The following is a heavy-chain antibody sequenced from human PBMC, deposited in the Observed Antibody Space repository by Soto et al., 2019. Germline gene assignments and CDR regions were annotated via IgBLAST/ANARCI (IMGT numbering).Heavy chain of an antibody. V-gene: IGHV3-48*02. CDR1: GFTFSSYS. J-gene: IGHJ4*02. Sequence: EVQLVESGGGLVQPGGSLRLSCAASGFTFSSYSMNWVRQAPGKGLEWVSYISSSSSTIYYADSVKGRFTISRDNAKNSLYLQMNSLRDEDTAVYYCAREDYDSSGYYYGVSHFDYWGQGTLVTVSS. CDR3: AREDYDSSGYYYGVSHFDY. CDR2: ISSSSSTI. D-gene: IGHD3-22*01.